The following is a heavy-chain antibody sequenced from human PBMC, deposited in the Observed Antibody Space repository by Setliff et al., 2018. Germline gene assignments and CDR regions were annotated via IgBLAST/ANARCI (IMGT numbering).Heavy chain of an antibody. J-gene: IGHJ3*02. CDR2: ISAYNGNT. Sequence: ASVKVSCKASGYSFSDYDINWVRQAPGQGLEWMGWISAYNGNTNYAQKLQGRVTMTTDTSTSTAYMELRSLRSDDTAVYYCARDFPPLYSSSFSDAFDIWGQGTMVTVSS. CDR3: ARDFPPLYSSSFSDAFDI. D-gene: IGHD6-6*01. CDR1: GYSFSDYD. V-gene: IGHV1-18*01.